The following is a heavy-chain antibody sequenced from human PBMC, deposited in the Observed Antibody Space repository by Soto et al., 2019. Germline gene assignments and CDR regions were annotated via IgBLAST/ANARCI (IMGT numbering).Heavy chain of an antibody. CDR2: INAGNGNT. Sequence: GASVKVSCKASGYTFTSYAMHWVRQAPGQRLEWMGWINAGNGNTKYSQKFQGRVTITRDTSASTAYMELSSLRSEDTAVYYCARGPPDDYGVLFDYWGQGTLVTVSS. D-gene: IGHD4-17*01. CDR3: ARGPPDDYGVLFDY. CDR1: GYTFTSYA. J-gene: IGHJ4*02. V-gene: IGHV1-3*01.